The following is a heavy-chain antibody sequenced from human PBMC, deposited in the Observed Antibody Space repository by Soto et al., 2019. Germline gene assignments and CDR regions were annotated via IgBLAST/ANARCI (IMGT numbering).Heavy chain of an antibody. CDR1: GYTFTSYG. V-gene: IGHV1-18*01. CDR2: ISAYNGNT. J-gene: IGHJ4*02. CDR3: ARDDDWSLKHTYLDY. D-gene: IGHD3-9*01. Sequence: GASVRVSCKASGYTFTSYGISWVRQAPGQGLEWMGWISAYNGNTNYAQKLQGRVTMTTDTSTSTAYMELRSLRSDDTAVYYCARDDDWSLKHTYLDYWGQGTLVTVSS.